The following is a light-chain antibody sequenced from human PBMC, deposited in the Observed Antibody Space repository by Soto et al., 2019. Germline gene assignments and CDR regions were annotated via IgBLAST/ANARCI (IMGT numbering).Light chain of an antibody. V-gene: IGKV3-11*01. CDR1: QSVSSY. CDR2: DAS. Sequence: EIVLTQSPPTLSLSPGERATLCCGASQSVSSYLAWYQQKSGQAPRLLIYDASNRATGIPARFSGSGSGTDFTLTISSLEAEDFAVYYCQQRRSWPRAFGQGTKVDIK. CDR3: QQRRSWPRA. J-gene: IGKJ1*01.